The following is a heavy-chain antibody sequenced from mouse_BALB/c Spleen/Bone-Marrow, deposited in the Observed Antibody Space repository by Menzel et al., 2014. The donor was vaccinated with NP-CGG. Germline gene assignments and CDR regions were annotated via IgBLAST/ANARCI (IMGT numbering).Heavy chain of an antibody. CDR3: ARDKGRVFFDY. Sequence: EVKLVESGGGLVQPGGSLRLSCATSGFTFTDYYMNWVRQPPGEALEWLGFIRNKANGYTTEYSASVKSRFTISRDNSQNILYLQMNTLRADDSATYYCARDKGRVFFDYWGQGTTLTVSS. CDR1: GFTFTDYY. J-gene: IGHJ2*01. V-gene: IGHV7-3*02. CDR2: IRNKANGYTT.